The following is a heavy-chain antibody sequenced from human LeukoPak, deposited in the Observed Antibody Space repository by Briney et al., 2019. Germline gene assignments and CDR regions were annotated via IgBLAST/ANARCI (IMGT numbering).Heavy chain of an antibody. CDR3: AKAIVGAPRVAFDY. J-gene: IGHJ4*02. D-gene: IGHD1-26*01. V-gene: IGHV3-23*01. CDR1: GFTFSSYA. Sequence: AGGSLRLSCAASGFTFSSYAMSWVRQAPGKGLEWVSAISGSGGSTYYADSVKGRFTISRDNSKNTLYLQMNSLRAEDTAVYYCAKAIVGAPRVAFDYWGQGTLVTVSS. CDR2: ISGSGGST.